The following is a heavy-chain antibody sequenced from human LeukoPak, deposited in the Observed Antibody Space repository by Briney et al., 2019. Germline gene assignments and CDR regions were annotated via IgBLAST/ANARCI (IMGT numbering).Heavy chain of an antibody. J-gene: IGHJ4*02. Sequence: GGSLRLSCAASGLTFSSYSMNWVRQAPGKGLEWVSSISSNSNIYYADSVKGRFTISRDNAKNSLYLQMNSLRAEDTAVYYCAREESSSSGYYFVYWGQGALVTVSS. V-gene: IGHV3-21*01. CDR1: GLTFSSYS. CDR3: AREESSSSGYYFVY. CDR2: ISSNSNI. D-gene: IGHD6-6*01.